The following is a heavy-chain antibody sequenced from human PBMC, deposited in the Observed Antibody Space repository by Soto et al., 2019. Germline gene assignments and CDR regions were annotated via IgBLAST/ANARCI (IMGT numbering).Heavy chain of an antibody. J-gene: IGHJ4*02. CDR1: GFTFDDYA. CDR2: ISWNSGSI. Sequence: PGGSLRLSCVASGFTFDDYAMHWVRQAPGKGLEWVSGISWNSGSIGYADSVKGRFTISRDNAKNSLYLQMNSLRAEDTALYYCAKDRNDYPYYFDYWGQGTLVTVSS. D-gene: IGHD4-17*01. CDR3: AKDRNDYPYYFDY. V-gene: IGHV3-9*01.